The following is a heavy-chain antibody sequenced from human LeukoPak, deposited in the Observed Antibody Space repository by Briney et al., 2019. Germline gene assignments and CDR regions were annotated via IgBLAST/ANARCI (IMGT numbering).Heavy chain of an antibody. V-gene: IGHV3-48*03. J-gene: IGHJ4*02. D-gene: IGHD6-13*01. CDR3: AKDKYSSSWYPNY. CDR2: ISSSGSTI. CDR1: EFTFSSYE. Sequence: QSGGSLRLSCTVSEFTFSSYEMNWVRQAPGKGLEWVSYISSSGSTIYYADSVKGRFTISRDNAKNSLYLQMNSLRAEDTAVYYCAKDKYSSSWYPNYWGQGTLVTVSS.